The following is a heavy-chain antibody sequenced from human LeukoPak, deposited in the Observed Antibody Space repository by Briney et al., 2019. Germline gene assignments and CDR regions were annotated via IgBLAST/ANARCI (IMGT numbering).Heavy chain of an antibody. CDR3: AKAASPKSRRYGMDV. V-gene: IGHV3-43D*04. J-gene: IGHJ6*04. Sequence: GGSLRLSCAASGFTFDDYAMHWVRHAPGKGLEWVSLISWDGGSTYYADSVKGRFTISRDNSKNSLYLQMNSLRAEDTALYYCAKAASPKSRRYGMDVWGKGTPVTVSS. CDR2: ISWDGGST. CDR1: GFTFDDYA.